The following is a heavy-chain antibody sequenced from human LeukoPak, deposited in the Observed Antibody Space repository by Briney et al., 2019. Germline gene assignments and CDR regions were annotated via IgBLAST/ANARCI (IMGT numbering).Heavy chain of an antibody. J-gene: IGHJ5*02. Sequence: PGGSLRLSCAASGFTFSDYYMSWIRQAPGKGLEWVSYISSSGSTIYYADSVKGRFTISRDNAKNSVYLQMNSLRAEDTAVYYCARVKVVAATQVVGNWFDPWGQGTLVTVSS. CDR3: ARVKVVAATQVVGNWFDP. V-gene: IGHV3-11*04. D-gene: IGHD2-15*01. CDR2: ISSSGSTI. CDR1: GFTFSDYY.